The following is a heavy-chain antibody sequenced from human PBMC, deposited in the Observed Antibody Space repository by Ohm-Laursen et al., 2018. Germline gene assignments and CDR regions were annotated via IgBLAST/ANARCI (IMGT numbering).Heavy chain of an antibody. Sequence: PSDTLSLTCAVSGYSISSGYYWGWIWQPPGKGLEWIGYIYYSGSTNYNPSLKSRVTITVDTAKNQFSLKLSSATAADTAVYYCAGAPYYDFWSGYPYWGQGTLVTVSS. CDR2: IYYSGST. V-gene: IGHV4-38-2*01. CDR1: GYSISSGYY. CDR3: AGAPYYDFWSGYPY. D-gene: IGHD3-3*01. J-gene: IGHJ4*02.